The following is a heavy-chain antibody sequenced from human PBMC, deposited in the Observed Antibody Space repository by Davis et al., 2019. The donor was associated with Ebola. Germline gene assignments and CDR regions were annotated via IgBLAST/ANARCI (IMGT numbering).Heavy chain of an antibody. V-gene: IGHV3-48*04. CDR1: GFTFNTYS. J-gene: IGHJ3*02. Sequence: GESLKISCAASGFTFNTYSMTWVRQAPGKGLEWVSYISSSSSTTQYADSVKGRFTISRDNAKNSLYLQMNSLRAEDTAVYYCALEDGDSDAFDIWGQGTMVTVSS. CDR3: ALEDGDSDAFDI. CDR2: ISSSSSTT. D-gene: IGHD4-17*01.